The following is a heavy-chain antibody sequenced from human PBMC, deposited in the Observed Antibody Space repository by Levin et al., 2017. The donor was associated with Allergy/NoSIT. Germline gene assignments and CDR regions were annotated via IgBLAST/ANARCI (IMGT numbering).Heavy chain of an antibody. CDR1: GFTFSSYG. CDR3: AKDRYYGSGTSFDY. D-gene: IGHD3-10*01. J-gene: IGHJ4*02. V-gene: IGHV3-30*18. CDR2: ISYDGSNK. Sequence: GGSLRLSCAASGFTFSSYGMHWVRQAPGKGLEWVAVISYDGSNKYYVDSVKGRFTISRDNSKNTLYLQMNSLRAGDTAVYYCAKDRYYGSGTSFDYWGQGTLVTVSS.